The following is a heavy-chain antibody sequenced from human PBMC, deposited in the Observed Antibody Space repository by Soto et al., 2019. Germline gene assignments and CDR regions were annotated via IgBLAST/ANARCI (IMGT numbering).Heavy chain of an antibody. V-gene: IGHV4-34*01. J-gene: IGHJ4*02. CDR3: ARGEPITIFGVVIPAPVDY. CDR1: GGSFSGYY. CDR2: INHSGST. Sequence: SETLSLTCAVYGGSFSGYYWSWIRQPPGKGLEWIGEINHSGSTNYNPSLKSRVTISVDTSKNQFSLKLSSVTAADTAVYYCARGEPITIFGVVIPAPVDYWGQGTLVTVSS. D-gene: IGHD3-3*01.